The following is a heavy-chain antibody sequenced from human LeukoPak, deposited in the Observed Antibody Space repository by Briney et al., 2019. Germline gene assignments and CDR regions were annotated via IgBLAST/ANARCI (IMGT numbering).Heavy chain of an antibody. CDR2: ITSSSSI. CDR1: GFTFSSYS. Sequence: GGSLRLSCAASGFTFSSYSMNWVRQAPGKGLEWVSSITSSSSIYYADPVKGRFTISRDNAKNSLYLQMNSLRAEDTAVYYCARVPEYMDILIAYSTTPDYWGQGTLVTVSS. J-gene: IGHJ4*02. D-gene: IGHD3-9*01. CDR3: ARVPEYMDILIAYSTTPDY. V-gene: IGHV3-21*01.